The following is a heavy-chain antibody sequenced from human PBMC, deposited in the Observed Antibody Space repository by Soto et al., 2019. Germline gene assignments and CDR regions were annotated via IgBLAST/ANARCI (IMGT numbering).Heavy chain of an antibody. CDR1: GGTFSSYA. Sequence: SVKVSCKASGGTFSSYAISWVRQAPGQGLEWIGGIIPIFGTANYAQKFQGRVTITADESTSTAYMELSSLRSEDTAVYYCARPTRYYYDSSGQSAWFDPWGQGTLVTVSS. CDR2: IIPIFGTA. J-gene: IGHJ5*02. CDR3: ARPTRYYYDSSGQSAWFDP. D-gene: IGHD3-22*01. V-gene: IGHV1-69*13.